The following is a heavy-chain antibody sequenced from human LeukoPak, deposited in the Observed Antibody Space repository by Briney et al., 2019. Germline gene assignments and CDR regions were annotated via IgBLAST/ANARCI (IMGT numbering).Heavy chain of an antibody. J-gene: IGHJ5*02. CDR2: INAGNGNT. CDR1: GYTFTSYA. D-gene: IGHD1-1*01. Sequence: ASVKVSRKASGYTFTSYAMHWVRQAPGQRLEWMGWINAGNGNTKYSQKFQGRVTITRDTSARTAYMELSSLRSEDTAVYYCARGSNWNDEGGWFDPWGQGTLVTVSS. CDR3: ARGSNWNDEGGWFDP. V-gene: IGHV1-3*01.